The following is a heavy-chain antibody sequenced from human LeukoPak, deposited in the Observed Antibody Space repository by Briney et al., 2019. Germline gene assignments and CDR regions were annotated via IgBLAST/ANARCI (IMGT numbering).Heavy chain of an antibody. J-gene: IGHJ6*02. D-gene: IGHD3-3*01. CDR2: IYYSGST. Sequence: SETLSLTCTVSGGSISSYYWSWIRQPPGKGLEWIGYIYYSGSTNYNPSLKSRVTISVDTSKNQFSLKLSSVTAADTAVYYCARAYYDFWSGPREYYYYGMDVWGQGTTVTVSS. V-gene: IGHV4-59*08. CDR1: GGSISSYY. CDR3: ARAYYDFWSGPREYYYYGMDV.